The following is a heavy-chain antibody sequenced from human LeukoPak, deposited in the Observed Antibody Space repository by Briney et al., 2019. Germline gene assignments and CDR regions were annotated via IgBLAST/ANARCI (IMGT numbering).Heavy chain of an antibody. CDR3: AKEMYYDFWSGYSPRRYYYGMDV. D-gene: IGHD3-3*01. Sequence: PGGFLRLSCAASGFTFSSYAMSWVRQAPGKGLEWVSAISGSGGSTYYADSVKGRFTISRDNSKNTLYLQMNSLRAEDTAVYYCAKEMYYDFWSGYSPRRYYYGMDVWGQGTTVTVSS. CDR1: GFTFSSYA. J-gene: IGHJ6*02. CDR2: ISGSGGST. V-gene: IGHV3-23*01.